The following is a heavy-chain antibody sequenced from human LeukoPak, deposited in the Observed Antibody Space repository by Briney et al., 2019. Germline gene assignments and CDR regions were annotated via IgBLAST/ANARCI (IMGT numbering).Heavy chain of an antibody. Sequence: SETLSLTCTVSDGSISSYYWSWIRQPPGQGLEWIGYIYYTGSTYYNPSLKSRVTISVDTSKNQFSLKLSSVTAADTAVYYCARGPYSGYDMGGWINSGYQPPLYWGQGTLVTVSS. CDR3: ARGPYSGYDMGGWINSGYQPPLY. D-gene: IGHD5-12*01. J-gene: IGHJ4*02. CDR2: IYYTGST. V-gene: IGHV4-59*12. CDR1: DGSISSYY.